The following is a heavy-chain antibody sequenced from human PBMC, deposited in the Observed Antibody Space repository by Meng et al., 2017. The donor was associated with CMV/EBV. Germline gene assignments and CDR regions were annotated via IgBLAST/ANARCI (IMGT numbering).Heavy chain of an antibody. V-gene: IGHV4-59*08. CDR2: IYYSGST. Sequence: GSLRLSCTVSGGSISSYYWSWIRQPPGKGLEWIGYIYYSGSTNYNPSLKSRVTISVDTSKNQFSLKLSSVTAADTAVYYCARHPGRWGYYDSSGYYEGNFDYWGQGTLVTVSS. J-gene: IGHJ4*02. D-gene: IGHD3-22*01. CDR1: GGSISSYY. CDR3: ARHPGRWGYYDSSGYYEGNFDY.